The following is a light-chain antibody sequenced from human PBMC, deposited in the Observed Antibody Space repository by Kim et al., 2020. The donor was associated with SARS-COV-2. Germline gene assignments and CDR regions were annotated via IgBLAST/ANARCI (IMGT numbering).Light chain of an antibody. CDR2: DAS. CDR3: QQYNSYSAT. V-gene: IGKV1-5*01. CDR1: QSISSW. Sequence: ASVGDRVTITCRASQSISSWLAWYQQKPGKAPNLLIYDASSLERGVPSRFSGSGSGTEFTLTISSLQPDDFATYYCQQYNSYSATFGQGTKVEIK. J-gene: IGKJ1*01.